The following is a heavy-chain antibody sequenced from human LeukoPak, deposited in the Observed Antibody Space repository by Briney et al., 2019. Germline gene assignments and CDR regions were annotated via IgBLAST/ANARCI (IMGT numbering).Heavy chain of an antibody. CDR1: GFTFSSYA. J-gene: IGHJ6*03. V-gene: IGHV3-23*01. D-gene: IGHD3-3*01. CDR2: ISGSGGST. CDR3: AKGSGRFLDPYYYMDV. Sequence: PGGSLRLSCAASGFTFSSYAMSWVRQAPGKGLEWVSAISGSGGSTCYADSVKGRFTISRDNSKNTLYLQMNSLRAEDTAVYYCAKGSGRFLDPYYYMDVWGKGTTVTVSS.